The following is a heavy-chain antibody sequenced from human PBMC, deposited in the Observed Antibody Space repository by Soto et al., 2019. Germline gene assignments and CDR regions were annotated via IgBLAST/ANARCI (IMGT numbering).Heavy chain of an antibody. D-gene: IGHD6-19*01. Sequence: HMQLVQSGPEVKKPGTSVKVSCKASGFTFTSSAVQWVRQARGQRLEWIGWIVVGSGNTNYAQKFQERVTITRDMSTSTAYMELSSLRSEDTAVYYCAAESSSGWINNFDYWGQGTLVTVSS. CDR1: GFTFTSSA. CDR2: IVVGSGNT. CDR3: AAESSSGWINNFDY. J-gene: IGHJ4*02. V-gene: IGHV1-58*01.